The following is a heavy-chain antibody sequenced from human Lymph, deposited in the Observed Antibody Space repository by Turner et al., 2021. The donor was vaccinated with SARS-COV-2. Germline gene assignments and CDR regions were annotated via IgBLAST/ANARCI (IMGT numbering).Heavy chain of an antibody. CDR3: ARDPPIQIWVDYFYYGMDV. CDR1: GYTFTSYY. V-gene: IGHV1-46*01. CDR2: INPSGGST. D-gene: IGHD5-18*01. Sequence: QVQLVQSGAEVNKPGASVKVSCKASGYTFTSYYMHWVRQAPGQGLEWMGIINPSGGSTTYAQKFQGRVTMIRDTSTSTVYMELSSLRSEDTAVYYCARDPPIQIWVDYFYYGMDVWGQGTTVTVSS. J-gene: IGHJ6*02.